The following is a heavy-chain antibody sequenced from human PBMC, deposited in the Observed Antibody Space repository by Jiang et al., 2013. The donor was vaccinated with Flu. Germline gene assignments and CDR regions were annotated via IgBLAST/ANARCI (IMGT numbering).Heavy chain of an antibody. CDR3: ARVSVGDYGDQWMGATDWYFDL. J-gene: IGHJ2*01. Sequence: NPSLKSRVTISVDTSKNQFSLKLSSVTAADTAVYYCARVSVGDYGDQWMGATDWYFDLWGRGTLVTVSS. D-gene: IGHD4-17*01. V-gene: IGHV4-31*02.